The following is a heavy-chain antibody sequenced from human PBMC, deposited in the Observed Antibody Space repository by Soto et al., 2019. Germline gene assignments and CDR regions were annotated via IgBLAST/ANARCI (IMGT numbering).Heavy chain of an antibody. Sequence: QVQLVQSGAEVKKPGASVKVSCKASGYTFSSYYIHWVRQAPGQGLEWIGIINPNGGSTNYEQNCRGRLTVTRDTSTATVYMDLTALTSDDTAMYYCARGLGLGDCWGQGTLVTVSS. CDR1: GYTFSSYY. CDR2: INPNGGST. V-gene: IGHV1-46*01. D-gene: IGHD3-9*01. J-gene: IGHJ4*02. CDR3: ARGLGLGDC.